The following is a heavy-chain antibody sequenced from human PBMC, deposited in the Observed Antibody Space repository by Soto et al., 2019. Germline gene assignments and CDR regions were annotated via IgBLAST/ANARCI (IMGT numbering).Heavy chain of an antibody. Sequence: SQTLSLTCAISGDSVSSNSAGWNWVRQTPSRGLEWLGRTYYKSKWFNNYAVSVKSRITINPDTSQNQFSLQLNSVTAEDTAVYYCARDGNWRLDYWGQGAPVTVSS. J-gene: IGHJ4*02. D-gene: IGHD1-1*01. CDR1: GDSVSSNSAG. CDR2: TYYKSKWFN. CDR3: ARDGNWRLDY. V-gene: IGHV6-1*01.